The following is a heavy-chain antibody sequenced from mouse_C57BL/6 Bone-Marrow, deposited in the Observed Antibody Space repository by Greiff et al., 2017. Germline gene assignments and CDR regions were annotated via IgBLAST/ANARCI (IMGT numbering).Heavy chain of an antibody. V-gene: IGHV1-42*01. J-gene: IGHJ3*01. CDR1: GYSFTGYY. CDR3: AKCEGDCFAY. CDR2: INPSTGGT. Sequence: VQLKESGPELVKPGASVKISCKASGYSFTGYYMNWVKQSPEKSLEWIGEINPSTGGTTYNQKFKAKATLTVDKSSSTAYMQLRRLTSEDSAVYYCAKCEGDCFAYWGQGTLVTVSA.